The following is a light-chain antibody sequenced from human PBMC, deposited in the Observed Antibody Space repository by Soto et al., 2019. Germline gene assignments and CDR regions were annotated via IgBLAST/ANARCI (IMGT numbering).Light chain of an antibody. CDR3: QQYNNWPPRT. CDR2: GAS. V-gene: IGKV3-15*01. CDR1: QSVSSN. J-gene: IGKJ1*01. Sequence: EVVMTQSPATLSVSPGERATLSCRASQSVSSNLAWYQQKAGQAPRLLIYGASTRATGIPARFSGSGSGTEFTLTISSLQSEDVAVYYCQQYNNWPPRTFGQGTKVEIK.